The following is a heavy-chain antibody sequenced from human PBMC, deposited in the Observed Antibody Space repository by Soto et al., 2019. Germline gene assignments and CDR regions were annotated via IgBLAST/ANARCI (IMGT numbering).Heavy chain of an antibody. CDR3: AKPGGDRIVGFYFDS. V-gene: IGHV3-23*01. CDR1: EFTFSTYA. D-gene: IGHD1-26*01. J-gene: IGHJ4*02. Sequence: GSLRLSCAASEFTFSTYAMSWVRQAPGKGLEWVSAISSTGDTTYYADSVEGRFTISRDNSKNTLYLQMNSLRADDTALYYCAKPGGDRIVGFYFDSWGQGTLVTVSS. CDR2: ISSTGDTT.